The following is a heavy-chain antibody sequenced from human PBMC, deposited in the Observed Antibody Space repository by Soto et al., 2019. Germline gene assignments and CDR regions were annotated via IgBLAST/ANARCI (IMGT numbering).Heavy chain of an antibody. CDR3: ARQVVAVAGTGEWSDP. V-gene: IGHV4-59*08. D-gene: IGHD6-19*01. CDR2: IYYSGST. CDR1: GGSISSYY. Sequence: SETLSLTCTVSGGSISSYYWSWIRQPPGKGLEWIGYIYYSGSTNYNPSLKSRVTISVDTSKNQFSLKLSSVTAADTAVYYCARQVVAVAGTGEWSDPWGQGTLVTVSS. J-gene: IGHJ5*02.